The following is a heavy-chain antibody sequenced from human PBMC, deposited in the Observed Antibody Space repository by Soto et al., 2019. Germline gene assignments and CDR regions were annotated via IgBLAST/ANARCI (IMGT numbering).Heavy chain of an antibody. Sequence: SVKVSCKASGFTFTSSAVQWVRQARGQRLEWIGWIVVGSGNTNYAQKFQERVTITRDMSTSTAYMELSSLRSEDTAVYYCAADILTAGYSSGWYETGSYVYWGQGTLVTVSS. CDR3: AADILTAGYSSGWYETGSYVY. CDR1: GFTFTSSA. J-gene: IGHJ4*02. D-gene: IGHD6-19*01. V-gene: IGHV1-58*01. CDR2: IVVGSGNT.